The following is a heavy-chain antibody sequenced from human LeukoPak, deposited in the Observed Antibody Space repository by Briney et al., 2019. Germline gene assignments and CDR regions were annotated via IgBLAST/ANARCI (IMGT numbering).Heavy chain of an antibody. D-gene: IGHD1-26*01. CDR3: ARGGLVGATQPLLFDY. V-gene: IGHV4-59*01. Sequence: SETLSLTCTVSGGSISSYYWSWIRQPPGKGLEWIGYIYYSGSTNYNPSLKCRVTISVDTSKNQFSLKLSSVTAADTAVYYCARGGLVGATQPLLFDYWGQGTLVTVSS. CDR1: GGSISSYY. CDR2: IYYSGST. J-gene: IGHJ4*02.